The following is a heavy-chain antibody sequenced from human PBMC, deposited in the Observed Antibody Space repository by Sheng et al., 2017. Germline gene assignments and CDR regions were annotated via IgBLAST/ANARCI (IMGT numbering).Heavy chain of an antibody. CDR1: GGTFSSYT. J-gene: IGHJ4*02. CDR2: IIPILGIA. CDR3: ASAISQRGYSGYDEGLGDY. Sequence: QVQLVQSGAEVKKPGSSVKVSCKASGGTFSSYTISWVRQAPGQGLEWMGRIIPILGIANYAQKFQGRVTITADKSTSTAYMELSSLRSEDTAVYYCASAISQRGYSGYDEGLGDYWGQGTLVTVSS. V-gene: IGHV1-69*02. D-gene: IGHD5-12*01.